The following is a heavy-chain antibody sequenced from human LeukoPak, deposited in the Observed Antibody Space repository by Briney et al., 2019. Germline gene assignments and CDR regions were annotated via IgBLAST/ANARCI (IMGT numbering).Heavy chain of an antibody. CDR2: IDPSGST. D-gene: IGHD5-18*01. CDR3: VRVGYRYVINDWSRTGLGAYPTKYYYHMDV. Sequence: SETLSLTCAVYGGSFSDYYWGWIRQPPGKGLEWIGEIDPSGSTNHSPSLKIRVTISVDTSKNQFSLKLSSVASADTAVYFCVRVGYRYVINDWSRTGLGAYPTKYYYHMDVWDKGAMVTVSS. J-gene: IGHJ6*03. CDR1: GGSFSDYY. V-gene: IGHV4-34*01.